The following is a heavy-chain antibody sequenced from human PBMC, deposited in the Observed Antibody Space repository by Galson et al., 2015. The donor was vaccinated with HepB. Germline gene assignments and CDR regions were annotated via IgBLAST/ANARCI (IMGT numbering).Heavy chain of an antibody. CDR2: LNQGGAET. J-gene: IGHJ4*02. D-gene: IGHD2-8*01. CDR1: GFTFRSYL. CDR3: ARERGGCIPSFFDS. Sequence: SLRLSCAASGFTFRSYLMSWVRQAPGKGLEWVANLNQGGAETYYADSVKGRFTISRDNANNSLYLQMNSLRVEDTAVYYCARERGGCIPSFFDSWGQGTLVTVSS. V-gene: IGHV3-7*01.